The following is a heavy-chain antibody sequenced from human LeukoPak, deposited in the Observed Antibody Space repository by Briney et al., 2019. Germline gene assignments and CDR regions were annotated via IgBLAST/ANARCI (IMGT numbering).Heavy chain of an antibody. CDR2: IWYDGSKT. Sequence: GRSLRLSCAAPVFTFSSYGMHWVRQAPGKGLEWVAVIWYDGSKTYYADSVKGRFTISRDNSKNTLYLQMNSLRAEDTAVYYCARDLTLDVFDIWGQGTMVTVSS. D-gene: IGHD1-14*01. CDR3: ARDLTLDVFDI. J-gene: IGHJ3*02. CDR1: VFTFSSYG. V-gene: IGHV3-33*01.